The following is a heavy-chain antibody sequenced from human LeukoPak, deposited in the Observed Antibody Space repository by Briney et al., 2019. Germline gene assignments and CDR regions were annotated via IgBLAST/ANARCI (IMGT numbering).Heavy chain of an antibody. J-gene: IGHJ4*02. CDR1: GFTFSSYG. CDR2: ISGSGGST. D-gene: IGHD5-12*01. Sequence: GGTLRPSCAASGFTFSSYGMSWVRQAPGKGLEWVSAISGSGGSTYYADSVKGRFTISRDNSKNTLYLQMNSLRAEDTAVYYCAKVMATRYYFDYWGQGTLVTVSS. V-gene: IGHV3-23*01. CDR3: AKVMATRYYFDY.